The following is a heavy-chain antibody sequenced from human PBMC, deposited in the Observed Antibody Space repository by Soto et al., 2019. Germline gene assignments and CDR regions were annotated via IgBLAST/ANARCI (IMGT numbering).Heavy chain of an antibody. CDR2: ITSSSSSI. J-gene: IGHJ4*02. CDR1: GFSFSSYS. CDR3: ARAFAGTSSSDY. Sequence: GGSLRLSCAVSGFSFSSYSMIWVRQAPGEGLEWVSFITSSSSSIFYAALVQGRFTISRDNAKNSLYLQMNGLRAEDTAVYYCARAFAGTSSSDYWGQGTLVTVSS. V-gene: IGHV3-21*01. D-gene: IGHD6-13*01.